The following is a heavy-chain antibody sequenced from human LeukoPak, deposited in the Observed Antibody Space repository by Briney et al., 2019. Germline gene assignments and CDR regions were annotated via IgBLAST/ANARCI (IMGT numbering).Heavy chain of an antibody. Sequence: ASVKVSCKASGYTFTSYGISWVRQAPGQGLEWMGWISAYNGNTNYAQKLQGRVTMTTDTSTSTAYMELRSLRSDDTAVYYCAREGRDIVVVPAAMDYYYYYMDVWGKGTTVTVSS. CDR1: GYTFTSYG. CDR3: AREGRDIVVVPAAMDYYYYYMDV. D-gene: IGHD2-2*01. J-gene: IGHJ6*03. V-gene: IGHV1-18*01. CDR2: ISAYNGNT.